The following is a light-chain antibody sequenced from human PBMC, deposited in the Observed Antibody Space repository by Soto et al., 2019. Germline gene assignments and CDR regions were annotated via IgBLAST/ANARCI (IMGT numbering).Light chain of an antibody. Sequence: IVLTQSPGTLSLSPGERATLSCTASQSVSSSYLAWYQQKPGQAPRLLIYGASSRATCIPDRFSGSGSGTDFTLTISRLEPEDFAVYYCQQYGSSLLTFGGGTKVEIK. CDR2: GAS. CDR1: QSVSSSY. V-gene: IGKV3-20*01. CDR3: QQYGSSLLT. J-gene: IGKJ4*01.